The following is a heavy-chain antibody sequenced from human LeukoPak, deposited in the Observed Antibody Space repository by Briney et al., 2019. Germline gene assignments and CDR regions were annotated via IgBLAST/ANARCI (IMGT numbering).Heavy chain of an antibody. J-gene: IGHJ6*03. CDR3: ARIYCSSTSCYDYYMDV. D-gene: IGHD2-2*01. Sequence: GGSLRLSCAASGFTLNAYGMHWVRQAPGKGLEWVAVIWYDGSNEYYADSVKGRFTISRDNSKNTLYLQMNSLRAEDTAVYYCARIYCSSTSCYDYYMDVWGKGTTVTVSS. V-gene: IGHV3-33*01. CDR1: GFTLNAYG. CDR2: IWYDGSNE.